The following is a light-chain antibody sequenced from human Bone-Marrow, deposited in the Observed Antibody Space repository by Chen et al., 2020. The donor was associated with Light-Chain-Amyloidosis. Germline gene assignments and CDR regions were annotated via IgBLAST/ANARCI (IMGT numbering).Light chain of an antibody. Sequence: SYVLTQPSSVSVAPGQTATIACGGNNIGSTSVYWYQQTPGQAPLLVVYDDSDRPSGIPERLSGSNSGNTATLTISRVEAVDEADYYCQVWDRSSDRPVFGGGTKLTVL. CDR2: DDS. CDR1: NIGSTS. CDR3: QVWDRSSDRPV. V-gene: IGLV3-21*02. J-gene: IGLJ3*02.